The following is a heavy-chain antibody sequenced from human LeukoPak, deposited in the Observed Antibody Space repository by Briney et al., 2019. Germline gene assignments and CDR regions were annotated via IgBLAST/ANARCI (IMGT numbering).Heavy chain of an antibody. D-gene: IGHD6-19*01. CDR3: AKDRDGSGWDY. CDR1: GFTFSSYA. CDR2: IWYDGSNK. J-gene: IGHJ4*02. V-gene: IGHV3-30*02. Sequence: GGSLRLSCAASGFTFSSYAMHWVRQAPGKGLEWVAFIWYDGSNKYYADSVKGRFTISRDNSKNTLYLQMNSLRAEDTAVYYCAKDRDGSGWDYWGQGTLVTVSS.